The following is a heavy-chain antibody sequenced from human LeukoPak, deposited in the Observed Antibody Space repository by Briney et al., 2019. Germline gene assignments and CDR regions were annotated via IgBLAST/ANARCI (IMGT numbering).Heavy chain of an antibody. CDR2: IYYSGST. V-gene: IGHV4-59*01. CDR3: ARFIAAAGNDAFDI. Sequence: SETLSLTCTVSGGSISSYYWSWLRQPPGKGLEWLGYIYYSGSTNYNPSLKSRVTISVDTSKNQFSLKLSSVTAADTAVYYCARFIAAAGNDAFDIWGQGTMVTVSS. J-gene: IGHJ3*02. D-gene: IGHD6-13*01. CDR1: GGSISSYY.